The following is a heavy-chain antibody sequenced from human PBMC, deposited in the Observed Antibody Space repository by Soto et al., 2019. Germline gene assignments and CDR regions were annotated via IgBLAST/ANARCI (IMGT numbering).Heavy chain of an antibody. CDR1: SGSISSYY. D-gene: IGHD6-13*01. J-gene: IGHJ4*02. V-gene: IGHV4-59*01. Sequence: QVQLQESGPGLVKPSETLSLTCTVSSGSISSYYWSWIRQPPGKGLEWIGYSYYSGIINYNPSLKSRITIPLDTSKNQFSRKLSSVTAADTAVYYCARGGAYSSSWYGNWGQGTLVTVSS. CDR2: SYYSGII. CDR3: ARGGAYSSSWYGN.